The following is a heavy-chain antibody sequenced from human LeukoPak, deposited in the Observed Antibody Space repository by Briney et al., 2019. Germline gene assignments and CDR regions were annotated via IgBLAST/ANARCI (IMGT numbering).Heavy chain of an antibody. CDR2: INWNGGCA. Sequence: GGSLRLSCAASGFTFDDYGMSWVRQAPGKGLEWVSGINWNGGCAGYADSIKGRFTISRDNAKNSLYLQMNSLRAEDTALYYCARRVDTAMALDYWGQGTLVTDSS. D-gene: IGHD5-18*01. V-gene: IGHV3-20*04. CDR1: GFTFDDYG. CDR3: ARRVDTAMALDY. J-gene: IGHJ4*02.